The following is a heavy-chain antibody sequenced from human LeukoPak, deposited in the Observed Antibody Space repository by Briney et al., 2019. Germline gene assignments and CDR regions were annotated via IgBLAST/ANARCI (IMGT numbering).Heavy chain of an antibody. J-gene: IGHJ4*02. CDR2: FHRGRI. V-gene: IGHV4-38-2*02. D-gene: IGHD3-10*01. Sequence: SETLSLTCKVSGYPIGLDYYWVWIRQAPGRGLQWIGGFHRGRIQYNSALKSRVTISIDSSKNQFSLRMWPVTAADTAVYYCAGPGAGDLDYWGQGTLVTVSS. CDR3: AGPGAGDLDY. CDR1: GYPIGLDYY.